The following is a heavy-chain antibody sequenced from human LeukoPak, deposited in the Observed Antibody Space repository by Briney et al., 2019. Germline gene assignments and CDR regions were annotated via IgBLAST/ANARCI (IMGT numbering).Heavy chain of an antibody. V-gene: IGHV3-23*01. Sequence: GSLRLSCAASGFTFSSYAMSWVRQAPGKGLEWVSAISSGGGTIFYGDSVKGRFAISRDNSENSLYLQLNNLRAEDTAVYYCAKATAATTYFDYWGQGTLVTVSS. D-gene: IGHD6-25*01. CDR2: ISSGGGTI. CDR1: GFTFSSYA. J-gene: IGHJ4*02. CDR3: AKATAATTYFDY.